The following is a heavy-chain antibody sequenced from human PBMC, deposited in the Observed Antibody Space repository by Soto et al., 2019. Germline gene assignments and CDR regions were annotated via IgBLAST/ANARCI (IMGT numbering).Heavy chain of an antibody. J-gene: IGHJ4*02. CDR2: IAYDGADT. D-gene: IGHD2-15*01. CDR1: GFIFRSYG. V-gene: IGHV3-30*18. CDR3: AKGGGYCSVGSCRTDY. Sequence: QVQLVESGGGVVQPGRSLRLSCAASGFIFRSYGMHWVRQAPGKGLEWVAAIAYDGADTYYLDSVKGRFTISRDNSRDTLDLEMNSLRVEDNAVYYCAKGGGYCSVGSCRTDYWGQGTLVTVSS.